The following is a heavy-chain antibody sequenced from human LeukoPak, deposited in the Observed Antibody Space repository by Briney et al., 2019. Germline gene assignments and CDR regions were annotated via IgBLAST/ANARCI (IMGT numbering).Heavy chain of an antibody. J-gene: IGHJ3*02. Sequence: GGSLRLSCAVSGFIFSNYEMNWVRQAPGRGLEWVSYISGSGKPIYYADSVKGRFTISRDNAKNSLYLQMNNLRAEDTAIYYCARDPYSYPSGSYLADDVFDIWGQGTMVTVSS. CDR2: ISGSGKPI. V-gene: IGHV3-48*03. CDR1: GFIFSNYE. D-gene: IGHD3-10*01. CDR3: ARDPYSYPSGSYLADDVFDI.